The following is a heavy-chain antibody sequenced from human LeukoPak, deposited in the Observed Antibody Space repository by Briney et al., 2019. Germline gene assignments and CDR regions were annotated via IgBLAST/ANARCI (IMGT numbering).Heavy chain of an antibody. D-gene: IGHD1-26*01. CDR3: ARDRPGSRGAFDI. J-gene: IGHJ3*02. CDR2: INPNSGNT. V-gene: IGHV1-18*04. Sequence: GASVKVSCKASGYTFTGYYMHWVRQAPGQGLEWMGWINPNSGNTNYAQKLQGRVTMTTDTSTSTAYMELRSLRSDDTAVYYCARDRPGSRGAFDIWGQGTMVTVSS. CDR1: GYTFTGYY.